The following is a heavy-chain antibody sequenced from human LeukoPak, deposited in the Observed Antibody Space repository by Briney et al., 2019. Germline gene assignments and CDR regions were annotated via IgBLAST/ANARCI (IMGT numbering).Heavy chain of an antibody. V-gene: IGHV4-34*01. CDR1: GGSFSDYY. Sequence: SETLSLTCAVHGGSFSDYYWSWIRQPPGKGLEWIGEINHSGSTNYNPSLKSRVTISVDTSKNQFSLKLSSVTAADTAVYYCASRLWFGEFKWGQGALVTVSS. J-gene: IGHJ4*02. CDR2: INHSGST. CDR3: ASRLWFGEFK. D-gene: IGHD3-10*01.